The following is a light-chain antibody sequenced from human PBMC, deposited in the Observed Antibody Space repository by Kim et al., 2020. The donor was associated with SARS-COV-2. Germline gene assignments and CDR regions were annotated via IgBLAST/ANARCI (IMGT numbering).Light chain of an antibody. CDR1: KLGDKF. CDR2: EDN. Sequence: PRQTASITCSGDKLGDKFACWYKKKPGQSPVLVIYEDNKRPSGIPERISGSNSGNTATLTISGTETMDEADYYCQAWDSSSASVVFGTGTQLTVL. V-gene: IGLV3-1*01. J-gene: IGLJ2*01. CDR3: QAWDSSSASVV.